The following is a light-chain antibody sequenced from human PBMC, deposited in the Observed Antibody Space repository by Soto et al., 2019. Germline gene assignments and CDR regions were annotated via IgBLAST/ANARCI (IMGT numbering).Light chain of an antibody. CDR2: DAS. Sequence: EIVLTQSPGTLSLSPGERATLSCRASQSVSSYLAWYQQKPGQAPRLLIYDASSRATGIPARFSGSGSGTDFTLTISSLETEDFAVYYCQQRSNWPITFGQGTRLEIK. J-gene: IGKJ5*01. CDR1: QSVSSY. CDR3: QQRSNWPIT. V-gene: IGKV3-11*01.